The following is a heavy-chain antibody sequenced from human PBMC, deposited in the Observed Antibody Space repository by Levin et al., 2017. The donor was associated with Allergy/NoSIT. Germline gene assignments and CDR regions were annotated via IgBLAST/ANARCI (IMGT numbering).Heavy chain of an antibody. J-gene: IGHJ4*02. D-gene: IGHD3-16*02. V-gene: IGHV4-34*01. CDR2: INHSGST. CDR1: GGSFSGYY. CDR3: ARGGFSYDYVWGSYRRYFDY. Sequence: SQTLSLTCAVYGGSFSGYYWSWIRQPPGKGLEWIGEINHSGSTNYNPSLKSRVTISVDTSKNQFSLKLSSVTAADTAVYYCARGGFSYDYVWGSYRRYFDYWGQGTLVTVSS.